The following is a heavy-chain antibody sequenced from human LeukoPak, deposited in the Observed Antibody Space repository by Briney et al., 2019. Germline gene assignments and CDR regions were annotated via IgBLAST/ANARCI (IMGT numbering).Heavy chain of an antibody. CDR1: GFTFEDHT. V-gene: IGHV3-15*01. CDR2: IKSKTSGGTT. CDR3: TADYGLNS. Sequence: GGSLRLSCEATGFTFEDHTMHWVRQAPGKGLEWVGRIKSKTSGGTTDYAAPVNGRFTISRDDSKNTLYLQMNSLKSEDTAVYYCTADYGLNSWGQGNLVIVSS. D-gene: IGHD4-17*01. J-gene: IGHJ4*02.